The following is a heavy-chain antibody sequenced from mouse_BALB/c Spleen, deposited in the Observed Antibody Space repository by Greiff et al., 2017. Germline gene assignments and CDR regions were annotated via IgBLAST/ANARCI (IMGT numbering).Heavy chain of an antibody. V-gene: IGHV5-12-2*01. CDR3: ARRGDYDLSYAMDY. J-gene: IGHJ4*01. Sequence: EVNVVESGGGLVQPGGSLKLSCAASGFTFSSYTMSWVRQTPEKRLEWVAYISNGGGSTYYPDTVKGRFTISRDNAKNTLYLQMSSLKSEDTAMYYCARRGDYDLSYAMDYWGQGTSVTVSS. CDR1: GFTFSSYT. D-gene: IGHD2-4*01. CDR2: ISNGGGST.